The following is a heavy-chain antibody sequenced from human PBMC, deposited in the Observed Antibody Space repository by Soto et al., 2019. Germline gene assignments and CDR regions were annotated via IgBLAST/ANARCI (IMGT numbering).Heavy chain of an antibody. CDR3: ARGGMATIRGYFDY. V-gene: IGHV1-3*01. CDR2: INAGNGNT. D-gene: IGHD5-12*01. Sequence: QVQLVQSGAEVKKPGASVKVSCKASGYTFTSYAMHWVRQAPGQRLEWMGWINAGNGNTKYSQKFQGRVTITRDTSASTAYMELSSLRSEDTAVYYCARGGMATIRGYFDYWGQGTLVTVSS. CDR1: GYTFTSYA. J-gene: IGHJ4*02.